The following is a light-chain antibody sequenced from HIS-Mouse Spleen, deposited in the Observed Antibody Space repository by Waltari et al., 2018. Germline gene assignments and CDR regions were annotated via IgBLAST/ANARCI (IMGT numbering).Light chain of an antibody. Sequence: SYELTQPPSVSVSPGQTASITCSGDKLGDKYACWYQQKPGQSPVLVNHEDSKRPSGIPERLSGSNAGNTATLTISGTQAMDEADYYCQAWDSSTVVFGGGTKLTVL. V-gene: IGLV3-1*01. CDR2: EDS. J-gene: IGLJ2*01. CDR3: QAWDSSTVV. CDR1: KLGDKY.